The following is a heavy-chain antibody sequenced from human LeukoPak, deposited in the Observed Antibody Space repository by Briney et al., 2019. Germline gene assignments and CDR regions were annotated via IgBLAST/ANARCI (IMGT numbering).Heavy chain of an antibody. CDR3: ATPPHDYGDYYFDY. J-gene: IGHJ4*02. V-gene: IGHV3-30*02. Sequence: PGGSLRLSCAASGFTFSSYGMHWVRQAPGKGLEWVAFIRYDGSDKYYSDSLKGRFTISRDNSRITLYLQMNSLRPEDTAVYYCATPPHDYGDYYFDYWGQGTLVTVSS. CDR1: GFTFSSYG. D-gene: IGHD4-17*01. CDR2: IRYDGSDK.